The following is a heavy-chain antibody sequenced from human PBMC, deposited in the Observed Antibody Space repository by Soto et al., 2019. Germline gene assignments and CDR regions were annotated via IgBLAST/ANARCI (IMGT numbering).Heavy chain of an antibody. CDR1: GGSISSSSYY. Sequence: SETLSLTCTVSGGSISSSSYYWGWIRQPPGKGLEWIGYIYYSGSTNYNPSLKSRVTISVDTSKNQFSLKLSSVTAADTAVYYCARDGGLLWFGVRYYGMDVWGQGTTVTVSS. CDR3: ARDGGLLWFGVRYYGMDV. D-gene: IGHD3-10*01. CDR2: IYYSGST. V-gene: IGHV4-61*01. J-gene: IGHJ6*02.